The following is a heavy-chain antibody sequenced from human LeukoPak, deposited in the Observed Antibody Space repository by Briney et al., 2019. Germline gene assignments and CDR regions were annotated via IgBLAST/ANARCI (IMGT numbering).Heavy chain of an antibody. CDR3: AKDPIPYYYDSSGYYYGLYFDY. CDR2: ISSSSSYI. V-gene: IGHV3-21*04. Sequence: GGSLRLSCAASGFTFSSYSMNWVRQAPGKGLEWVSSISSSSSYIYYADSVKGRFTISRDNSKNTLYLQMNSLRAEDTAVYYCAKDPIPYYYDSSGYYYGLYFDYWGQGTLVTVSS. CDR1: GFTFSSYS. J-gene: IGHJ4*02. D-gene: IGHD3-22*01.